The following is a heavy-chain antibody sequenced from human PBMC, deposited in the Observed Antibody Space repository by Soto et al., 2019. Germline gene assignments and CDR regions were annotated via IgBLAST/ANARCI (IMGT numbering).Heavy chain of an antibody. CDR2: INQDGNEK. Sequence: EVQLVESGGGLVQPGGSLRLSCAASGFTFSDPWMTWVRQAPGKGLEWVANINQDGNEKHYVDSVKGRFTISRDNAKKSLYLQMTSRRAEDTAIYYCAGGFGIDYWGLGALVIVSS. CDR3: AGGFGIDY. D-gene: IGHD3-16*01. V-gene: IGHV3-7*04. J-gene: IGHJ4*02. CDR1: GFTFSDPW.